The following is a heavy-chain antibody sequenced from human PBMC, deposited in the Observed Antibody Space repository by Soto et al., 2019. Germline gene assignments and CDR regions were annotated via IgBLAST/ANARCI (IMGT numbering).Heavy chain of an antibody. J-gene: IGHJ6*02. CDR2: IVVGSGNT. D-gene: IGHD3-10*01. V-gene: IGHV1-58*01. Sequence: SVKVSCKASGFTFTSSAVQWVRQARGQRLEWIGWIVVGSGNTNYAQKFQERVAITRDMSTSTAYMELSSLRSEDTAVYYCAADDGSGSYSFYYYGMDVWGQGTTVTVSS. CDR1: GFTFTSSA. CDR3: AADDGSGSYSFYYYGMDV.